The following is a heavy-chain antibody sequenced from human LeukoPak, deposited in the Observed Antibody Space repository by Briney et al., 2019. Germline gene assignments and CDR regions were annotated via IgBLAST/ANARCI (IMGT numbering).Heavy chain of an antibody. V-gene: IGHV4-4*02. CDR3: SRESGAFSPFGY. J-gene: IGHJ4*02. D-gene: IGHD1-26*01. CDR1: GGSISRTNW. CDR2: ISLSGRT. Sequence: SGTLSLTCDVSGGSISRTNWWSWVRQSPGQGLEWIGEISLSGRTDYNPSLQSRVTMSLDESKNQLSLDLASVTAADTAVYYCSRESGAFSPFGYWGQGTLVTVHS.